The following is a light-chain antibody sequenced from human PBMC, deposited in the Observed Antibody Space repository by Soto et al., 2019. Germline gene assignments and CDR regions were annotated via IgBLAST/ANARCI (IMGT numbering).Light chain of an antibody. CDR2: WAS. CDR1: QSILYSSNNKNY. V-gene: IGKV4-1*01. CDR3: QQYYSNPL. Sequence: DIVMTQSPDSLAVSLGERATVNCKSSQSILYSSNNKNYLAWYQQKPGQPPKLLIYWASTRESGVPDRFSGSGSGTYFTLTISSLQAEDVAVYYCQQYYSNPLFGPGTKVNIK. J-gene: IGKJ3*01.